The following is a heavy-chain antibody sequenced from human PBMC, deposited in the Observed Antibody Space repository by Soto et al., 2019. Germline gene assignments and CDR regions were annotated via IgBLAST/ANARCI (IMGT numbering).Heavy chain of an antibody. CDR2: IDYSGST. Sequence: QLQLQESGPGRVKPSETLSLTCTVSGGSISSSSYYWGWIRQPPGKGLEWIGSIDYSGSTYYNPSLKSRVTISVDTSKNQFSLKLSSVTAADTAVYYCARHTPAISISDHWGQGTLVTVSS. V-gene: IGHV4-39*01. CDR1: GGSISSSSYY. J-gene: IGHJ4*02. D-gene: IGHD2-15*01. CDR3: ARHTPAISISDH.